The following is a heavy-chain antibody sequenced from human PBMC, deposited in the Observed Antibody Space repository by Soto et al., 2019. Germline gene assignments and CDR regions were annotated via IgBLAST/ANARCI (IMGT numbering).Heavy chain of an antibody. D-gene: IGHD3-16*01. Sequence: QITLKESGPTLVKPTQTLPLTCTVSGFSVSARGVGVGWISQPPGKALEWLGIIYWNDDKRYSPSPKSRLTTTKDTSKNQVVLTMTNMDPVDTATYYYAHSPWGAAPDYWGQGTLVTVSS. CDR3: AHSPWGAAPDY. CDR1: GFSVSARGVG. V-gene: IGHV2-5*01. J-gene: IGHJ4*02. CDR2: IYWNDDK.